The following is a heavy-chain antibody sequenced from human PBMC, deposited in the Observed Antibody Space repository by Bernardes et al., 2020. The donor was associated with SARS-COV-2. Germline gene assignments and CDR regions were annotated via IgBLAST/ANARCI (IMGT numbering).Heavy chain of an antibody. D-gene: IGHD2-2*01. CDR1: GFTFSSYS. J-gene: IGHJ4*02. CDR2: ISSSSSYI. V-gene: IGHV3-21*01. CDR3: AREDIVVVPAEGESRESGLGGDY. Sequence: GGSLRLSCAASGFTFSSYSMNWVRQAPGKGLEWVSSISSSSSYIYYADSVKGRFTISRDNAKNSLYLQMNSLRAEDTAVYYCAREDIVVVPAEGESRESGLGGDYWGQGTLVTVSS.